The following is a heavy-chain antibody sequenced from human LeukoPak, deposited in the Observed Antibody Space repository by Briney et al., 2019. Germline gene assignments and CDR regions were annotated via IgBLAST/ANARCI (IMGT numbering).Heavy chain of an antibody. J-gene: IGHJ3*02. CDR2: IYPGDSDT. Sequence: GESLKISCKGSVYSFTSYWIGWVRQMPGKGLDWMGIIYPGDSDTRYSPSFQGQVTISADKSISTAYLPWSSLKASDTAMYYCASTEAAAGTVVFDIWGQGTMVTVSS. CDR1: VYSFTSYW. V-gene: IGHV5-51*01. D-gene: IGHD6-13*01. CDR3: ASTEAAAGTVVFDI.